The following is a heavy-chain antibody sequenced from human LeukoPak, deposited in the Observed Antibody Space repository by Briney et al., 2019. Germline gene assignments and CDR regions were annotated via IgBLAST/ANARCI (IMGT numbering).Heavy chain of an antibody. Sequence: GASVKVSCKASGYTFTSYDINWVRQATGQGLEWMGWMNPNSGNTGYAQKFQGRVTTTRNTSISTAYMELSSLRSEDTAVYYCAGSYGSALLWFGEPFGYWGQGTLVTVSS. J-gene: IGHJ4*02. D-gene: IGHD3-10*01. V-gene: IGHV1-8*01. CDR1: GYTFTSYD. CDR3: AGSYGSALLWFGEPFGY. CDR2: MNPNSGNT.